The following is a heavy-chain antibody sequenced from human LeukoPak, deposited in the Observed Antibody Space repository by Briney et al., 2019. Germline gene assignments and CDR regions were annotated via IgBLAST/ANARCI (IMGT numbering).Heavy chain of an antibody. D-gene: IGHD2-15*01. V-gene: IGHV3-30*02. J-gene: IGHJ4*02. CDR2: IRYDGSNK. CDR3: AKEEFCSGGSCYPDY. Sequence: GGSLRLSCAASGFTFSSYGMHWVRQAPGKGLEWVAFIRYDGSNKYYADSVKGRFTISRDNSKNTLYLQMNSLRAEDTAVYYCAKEEFCSGGSCYPDYWAQGTLVIVYS. CDR1: GFTFSSYG.